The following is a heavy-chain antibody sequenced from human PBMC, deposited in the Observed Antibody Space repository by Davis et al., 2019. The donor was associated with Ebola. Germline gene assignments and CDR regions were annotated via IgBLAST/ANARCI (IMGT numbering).Heavy chain of an antibody. V-gene: IGHV4-34*01. D-gene: IGHD1-26*01. Sequence: SRVTISVDTSKNQFSLKLSSVTAADTAVYYCARAVGATTVWFDPWGQGTLVTVSS. CDR3: ARAVGATTVWFDP. J-gene: IGHJ5*02.